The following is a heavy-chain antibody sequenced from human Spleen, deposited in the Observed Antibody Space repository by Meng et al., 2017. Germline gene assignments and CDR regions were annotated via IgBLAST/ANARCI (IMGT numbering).Heavy chain of an antibody. Sequence: QPQLQESGPGLVKPSEPLSITCSVSGDSISSSDSYWGWIRQSPGKGLEWIGSIGHSGFTYYTPSLESRVTVSVDTSRSQFSLELTSVTAADTAVYYCVRSRAWVRTGFDPWGQGTLVTVSS. CDR1: GDSISSSDSY. V-gene: IGHV4-39*01. J-gene: IGHJ5*02. CDR2: IGHSGFT. CDR3: VRSRAWVRTGFDP. D-gene: IGHD1/OR15-1a*01.